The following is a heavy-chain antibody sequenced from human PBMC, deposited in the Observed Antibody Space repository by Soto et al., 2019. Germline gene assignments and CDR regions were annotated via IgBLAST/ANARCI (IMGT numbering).Heavy chain of an antibody. J-gene: IGHJ4*02. CDR2: FDPEDGET. CDR3: ATDLSSRFLEWLFL. V-gene: IGHV1-24*01. D-gene: IGHD3-3*01. CDR1: GYTLTELS. Sequence: GASVKVSCKVSGYTLTELSMHWVRQAPGKGLEWMGGFDPEDGETIYAQKFQGRVTMTEDTSTDTAYMDLSSLRSEDTAVYYCATDLSSRFLEWLFLWGQGTLVTVSS.